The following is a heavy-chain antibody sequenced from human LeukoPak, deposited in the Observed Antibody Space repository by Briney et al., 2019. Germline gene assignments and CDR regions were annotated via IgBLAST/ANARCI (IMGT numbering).Heavy chain of an antibody. CDR1: GFTFSSYA. V-gene: IGHV3-30-3*01. Sequence: GGSLRLSCAASGFTFSSYAMHWVRQAPGKGLEWVAVISYDGSNKYYADSVKGRFTISRDNSKNTLYLQMNSLRAEDTAVYYCARPARWELLYFDYWGQGTLVTVSS. CDR3: ARPARWELLYFDY. D-gene: IGHD1-26*01. CDR2: ISYDGSNK. J-gene: IGHJ4*02.